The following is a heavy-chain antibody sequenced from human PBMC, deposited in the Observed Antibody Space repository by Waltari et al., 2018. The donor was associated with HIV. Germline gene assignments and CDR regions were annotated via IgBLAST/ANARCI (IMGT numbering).Heavy chain of an antibody. D-gene: IGHD3-10*01. J-gene: IGHJ4*02. Sequence: HVQQQQSATALVRPSVTLSLTCALQGESASIYYWSWIRQPPGKGLEWIAEINHSGRTNYNPSLKSRLTISVDTSKTQFSVKLTSVTAADTAVYFCARGQYGPGSREDYCGQGTLVTVAS. CDR1: GESASIYY. V-gene: IGHV4-34*02. CDR3: ARGQYGPGSREDY. CDR2: INHSGRT.